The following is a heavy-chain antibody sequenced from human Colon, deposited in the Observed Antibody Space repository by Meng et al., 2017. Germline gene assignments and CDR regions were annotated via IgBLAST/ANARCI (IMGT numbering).Heavy chain of an antibody. CDR2: IYHSGNT. J-gene: IGHJ4*02. CDR1: SGSFSSSNW. V-gene: IGHV4-4*02. D-gene: IGHD3-10*01. Sequence: QVQVQESGPGLVKPSGPLSLPCTFSSGSFSSSNWWTWVRQPPGKGLEWIGEIYHSGNTNYNPSLKSRVTISVDKSKNQFSLKLNSVTAADTAVYFCARRAPLWFGELASFDSWGQGTLVTVSS. CDR3: ARRAPLWFGELASFDS.